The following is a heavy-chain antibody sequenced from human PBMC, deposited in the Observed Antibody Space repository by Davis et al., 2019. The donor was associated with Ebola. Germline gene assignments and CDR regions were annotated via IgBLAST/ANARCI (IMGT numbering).Heavy chain of an antibody. CDR3: AREDVCDGKRDTWSSCFDC. D-gene: IGHD3-3*01. V-gene: IGHV3-74*01. Sequence: PGGSLRLSCAASGLSFSNHWMHWVRQAPGKGLVWVARINGDGSSIAYADSVKGRFTISRDNARNTLYLQMNSLRVEDTSVYSCAREDVCDGKRDTWSSCFDCWGQGTLVTVSS. CDR1: GLSFSNHW. CDR2: INGDGSSI. J-gene: IGHJ4*02.